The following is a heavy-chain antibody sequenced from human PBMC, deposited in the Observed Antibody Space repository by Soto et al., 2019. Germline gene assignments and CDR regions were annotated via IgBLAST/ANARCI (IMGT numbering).Heavy chain of an antibody. D-gene: IGHD5-12*01. CDR2: IKSDGTIT. CDR1: GFTLSSYW. J-gene: IGHJ5*02. Sequence: EVQLVESGGGLVQPGGSLRLSCAASGFTLSSYWMHWVRQPPGKGLVWVSRIKSDGTITNYADSVKGRFSISKDNAKNTLFLQMNSLSAEDTAVYYCARGGYTAGFDPWGQGTLVTVSS. V-gene: IGHV3-74*01. CDR3: ARGGYTAGFDP.